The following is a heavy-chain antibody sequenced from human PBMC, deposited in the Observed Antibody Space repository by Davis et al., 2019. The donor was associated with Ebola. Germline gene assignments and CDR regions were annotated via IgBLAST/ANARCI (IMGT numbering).Heavy chain of an antibody. CDR2: IYSGGST. Sequence: GESLKISCAASGFTVSSNYMSWVRQAPGKGLEWVSVIYSGGSTYYADSVKGRFTISRHNSKNTLYLQMNSLRAEDTAVYYCARDMVLTFQGVTDDYYYYGMDVWGQGTTVTVSS. CDR1: GFTVSSNY. CDR3: ARDMVLTFQGVTDDYYYYGMDV. J-gene: IGHJ6*02. D-gene: IGHD3-16*01. V-gene: IGHV3-53*04.